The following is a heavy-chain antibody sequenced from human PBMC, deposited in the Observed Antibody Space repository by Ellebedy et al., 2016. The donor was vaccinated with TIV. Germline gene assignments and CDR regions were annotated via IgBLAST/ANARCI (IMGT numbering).Heavy chain of an antibody. D-gene: IGHD7-27*01. Sequence: AASVKVSCKASGGTFSSYSINWVRQAPGQGLEWMGRIIPILDITNYAQNFQGRVTITASKSTSTAYMELSSLRSEDTAVYYCARAPPPRGDRSADAFDIWGQGTMVTVSS. J-gene: IGHJ3*02. CDR1: GGTFSSYS. V-gene: IGHV1-69*04. CDR2: IIPILDIT. CDR3: ARAPPPRGDRSADAFDI.